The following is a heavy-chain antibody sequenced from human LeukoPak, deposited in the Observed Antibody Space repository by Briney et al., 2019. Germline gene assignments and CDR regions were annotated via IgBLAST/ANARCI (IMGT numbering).Heavy chain of an antibody. J-gene: IGHJ5*02. CDR2: INPSGGST. V-gene: IGHV1-46*01. CDR1: GYTFTSYY. Sequence: ASVKVSCKASGYTFTSYYMHWVRQAPGQGLEWMGIINPSGGSTSYAQKFQGRVAMTRDTSTSTVYMELSSLRSEDTAVYYCAREGRNREWFDPWGQGTLVTVSS. CDR3: AREGRNREWFDP.